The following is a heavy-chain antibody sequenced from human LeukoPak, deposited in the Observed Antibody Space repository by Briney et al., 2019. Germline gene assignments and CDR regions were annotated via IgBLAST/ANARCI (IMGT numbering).Heavy chain of an antibody. J-gene: IGHJ3*01. CDR3: ASLLGYCSGGSCYLV. CDR2: IYPGDSDT. CDR1: GYSFTSYW. Sequence: GESLKISYKGSGYSFTSYWIGWVRQMPGKGLEWMGIIYPGDSDTRYSPSFQGQVTISADKSISTAYLQWSSLKASDTAMYYCASLLGYCSGGSCYLVWGQGTMVTVSS. V-gene: IGHV5-51*01. D-gene: IGHD2-15*01.